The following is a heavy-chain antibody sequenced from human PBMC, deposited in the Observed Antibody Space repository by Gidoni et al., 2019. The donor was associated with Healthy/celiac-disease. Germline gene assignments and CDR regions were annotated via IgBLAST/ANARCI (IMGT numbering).Heavy chain of an antibody. J-gene: IGHJ6*02. V-gene: IGHV1-69*04. D-gene: IGHD3-22*01. CDR3: ERGATYYYDSSGYYSSMDV. CDR1: GGTFSGYA. Sequence: QVQLVQSGAEVKKPGSSVKVSCQASGGTFSGYALSWVRQAPGHGIEWMGRIIPTRGIANDAQKLQGRVTMTADKSTSTAYMELSSLRSEETAVYYCERGATYYYDSSGYYSSMDVWGQGTTVTVSS. CDR2: IIPTRGIA.